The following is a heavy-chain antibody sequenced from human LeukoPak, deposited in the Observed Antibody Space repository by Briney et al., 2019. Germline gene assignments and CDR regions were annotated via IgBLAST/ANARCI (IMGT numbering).Heavy chain of an antibody. CDR1: AYTLTDYY. CDR3: ARGGIQVWLPLDY. J-gene: IGHJ4*02. V-gene: IGHV1-2*02. D-gene: IGHD5-18*01. CDR2: INPNSGGT. Sequence: GASVRVSCKASAYTLTDYYIHWVRQAPGQGLEWMGWINPNSGGTISARKFQGRVTMTRDTSVSTSYMELGRLSSDDTAIYYCARGGIQVWLPLDYWSQGTLVTVSS.